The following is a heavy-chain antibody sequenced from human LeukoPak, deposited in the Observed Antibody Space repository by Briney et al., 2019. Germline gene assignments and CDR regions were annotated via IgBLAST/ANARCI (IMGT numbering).Heavy chain of an antibody. Sequence: SETLSLTCTVSGGSISSGDYYWSWIRQPPGKGLEWIGYFYYSGSTYYNPSLKSRVTISVDTSKNQFSLKLSSVTAADTAVYYCARAGYSSGWYNYYFDYWGQGTLVTVSS. J-gene: IGHJ4*02. CDR3: ARAGYSSGWYNYYFDY. V-gene: IGHV4-30-4*01. D-gene: IGHD6-19*01. CDR2: FYYSGST. CDR1: GGSISSGDYY.